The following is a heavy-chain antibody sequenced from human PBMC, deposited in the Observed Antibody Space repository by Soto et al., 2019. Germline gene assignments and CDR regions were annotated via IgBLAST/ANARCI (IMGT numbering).Heavy chain of an antibody. CDR3: AKDRLSSGAGVRCDP. J-gene: IGHJ5*02. CDR2: ISGGGYNT. V-gene: IGHV3-23*02. CDR1: GFTFSSYA. Sequence: VQLLESGGGLVQPGGSLRLSCAASGFTFSSYAMSWVRQAPGKGLEWVSDISGGGYNTYYGDPVMARFTISRDNSKNALYLEMNSLRAEDTAKCYCAKDRLSSGAGVRCDPWGQGTLVTVAS. D-gene: IGHD6-19*01.